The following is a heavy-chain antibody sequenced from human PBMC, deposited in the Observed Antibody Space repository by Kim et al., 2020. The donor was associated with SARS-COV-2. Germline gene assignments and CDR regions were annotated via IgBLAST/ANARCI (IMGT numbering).Heavy chain of an antibody. J-gene: IGHJ5*02. CDR3: ARRTMVRGVNLYNWFDP. V-gene: IGHV4-34*01. Sequence: SETLSLTCAVYGGSFSGYYWSWIRQPPGKGLEWIGEINHSGSTNYNPSLKSRVTISVDTSKNQFSLKLSSVTAADTAVYYCARRTMVRGVNLYNWFDPWGQGTLVTVSS. D-gene: IGHD3-10*01. CDR1: GGSFSGYY. CDR2: INHSGST.